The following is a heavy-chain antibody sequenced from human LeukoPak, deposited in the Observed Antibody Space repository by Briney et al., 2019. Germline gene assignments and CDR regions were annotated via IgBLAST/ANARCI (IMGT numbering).Heavy chain of an antibody. V-gene: IGHV4-39*01. D-gene: IGHD2-21*01. CDR2: FCSSGTT. CDR1: GDSISSITCY. CDR3: ARRDIAFNAFDT. J-gene: IGHJ3*02. Sequence: PSETLSLTCKVSGDSISSITCYWGWIRQSPGKGLEWIGSFCSSGTTYYNPSLKSRVTISIDTPKNQFSLKMISVTAADTAVYYCARRDIAFNAFDTWSQGTMVTVSS.